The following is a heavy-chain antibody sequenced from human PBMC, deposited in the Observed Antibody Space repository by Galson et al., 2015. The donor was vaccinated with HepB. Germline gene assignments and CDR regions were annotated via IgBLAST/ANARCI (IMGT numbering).Heavy chain of an antibody. J-gene: IGHJ4*02. CDR1: GFTFSSYA. CDR2: ISGSGGST. CDR3: AEKNSSGQYSDY. D-gene: IGHD3-22*01. Sequence: SLRLSCAASGFTFSSYAMSWVRQAPGKGLEWVSAISGSGGSTYYADSVKGRFTISRDNSKNTLYLQMNSLRAEDTAVYYCAEKNSSGQYSDYWGQGTLVTVSS. V-gene: IGHV3-23*01.